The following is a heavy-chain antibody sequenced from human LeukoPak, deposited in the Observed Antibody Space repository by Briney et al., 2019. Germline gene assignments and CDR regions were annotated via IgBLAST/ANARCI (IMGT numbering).Heavy chain of an antibody. J-gene: IGHJ4*02. D-gene: IGHD3-22*01. V-gene: IGHV3-23*01. CDR3: AKSGSYYYDSSAYYAY. CDR2: ISGSGGST. CDR1: GFTFSSYA. Sequence: GGSLRLSCAASGFTFSSYAMSWVRQVPGKGLEWVSAISGSGGSTYYADSVKGRFTISRDNSKNTLYLKMNSLRAEDTAVYYCAKSGSYYYDSSAYYAYWGQGPLVTVSS.